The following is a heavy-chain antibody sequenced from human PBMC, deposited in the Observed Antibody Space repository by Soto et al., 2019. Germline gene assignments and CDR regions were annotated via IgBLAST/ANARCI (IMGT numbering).Heavy chain of an antibody. CDR1: GGSIGSGDYY. V-gene: IGHV4-30-4*01. D-gene: IGHD6-6*01. CDR2: IYYSGST. J-gene: IGHJ6*02. Sequence: SETLSLTCTVSGGSIGSGDYYWSWIHQPPGKGLEWIGYIYYSGSTYYNPSLKSRVTISVDTSKNQFSLKLSSVTAADTAVYYCARVPSRSSGGAYYGMDVWGQGTTVTVSS. CDR3: ARVPSRSSGGAYYGMDV.